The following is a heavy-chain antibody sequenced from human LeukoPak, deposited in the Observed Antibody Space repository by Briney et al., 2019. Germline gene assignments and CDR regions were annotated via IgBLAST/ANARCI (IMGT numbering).Heavy chain of an antibody. CDR1: GFTFGDYA. D-gene: IGHD3-22*01. CDR2: IRSKAYGGTT. CDR3: TRDRSYDSSGYYSGDY. Sequence: PGGSLRLSCTASGFTFGDYAMSWVRQAPGKGLEWVGFIRSKAYGGTTEYAASVKGRFTISRDDSNSIAYLQMNSLKTEDTAVYYCTRDRSYDSSGYYSGDYWGQGTLVTVSS. V-gene: IGHV3-49*04. J-gene: IGHJ4*02.